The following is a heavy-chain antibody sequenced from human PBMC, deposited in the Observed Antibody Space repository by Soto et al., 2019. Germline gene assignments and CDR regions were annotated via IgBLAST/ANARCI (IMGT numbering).Heavy chain of an antibody. CDR1: GYTLTSYG. J-gene: IGHJ4*02. CDR2: ISAYNGNT. V-gene: IGHV1-18*01. Sequence: ASVKVSCKASGYTLTSYGISWVRQAPGQGLEWMGWISAYNGNTNYAQKLQGRVTMTTDTSTSTAYMELRSLRSDDTAVYYCARSPDTAMAHDYWGQGTLVTVSS. CDR3: ARSPDTAMAHDY. D-gene: IGHD5-18*01.